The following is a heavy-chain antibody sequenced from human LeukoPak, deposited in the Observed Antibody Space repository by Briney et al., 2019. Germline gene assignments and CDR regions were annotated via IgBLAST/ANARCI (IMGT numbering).Heavy chain of an antibody. CDR2: IRSDGNTQ. D-gene: IGHD2-2*03. CDR1: GFNFKNYG. V-gene: IGHV3-30*02. J-gene: IGHJ4*02. Sequence: GGSLRLSCTASGFNFKNYGMHWVRQAPGKGLEWVAHIRSDGNTQYYGDSVKGRFTISRDNAKNSLYLQMNSLRDEDTAVYYCVRGVGWILDYWGQGILVTVAS. CDR3: VRGVGWILDY.